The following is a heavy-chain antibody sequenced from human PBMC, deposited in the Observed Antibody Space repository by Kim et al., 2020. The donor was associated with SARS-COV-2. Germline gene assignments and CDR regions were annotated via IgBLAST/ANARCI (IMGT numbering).Heavy chain of an antibody. Sequence: GGSLRLSCAASGFTFSSYWMSWVRQAPGKGLEWVANIKQDGSEKYYVDSVKGRFTISRDNAKNSLYLQMNSLRAEDTAVYYCARDYRPWWLRLRSSDAFDIWGQGTMVTVSS. CDR3: ARDYRPWWLRLRSSDAFDI. CDR2: IKQDGSEK. D-gene: IGHD5-12*01. J-gene: IGHJ3*02. V-gene: IGHV3-7*01. CDR1: GFTFSSYW.